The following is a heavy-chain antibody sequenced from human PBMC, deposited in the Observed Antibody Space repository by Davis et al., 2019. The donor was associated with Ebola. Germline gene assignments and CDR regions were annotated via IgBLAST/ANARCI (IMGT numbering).Heavy chain of an antibody. CDR1: GYTFTGYY. D-gene: IGHD1-26*01. Sequence: ASVKVSCKASGYTFTGYYMHWVRQAPGQGLEWMGWINPNSGGTNYAQKLQGRVTMTTDTSTSTAYMELGSLRSDDTAVYYCGRAQGMGGGSPDYWGQGTLVTVSS. V-gene: IGHV1-2*02. J-gene: IGHJ4*02. CDR3: GRAQGMGGGSPDY. CDR2: INPNSGGT.